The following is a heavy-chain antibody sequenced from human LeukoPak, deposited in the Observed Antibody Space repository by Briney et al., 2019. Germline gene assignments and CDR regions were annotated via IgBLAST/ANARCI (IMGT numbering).Heavy chain of an antibody. D-gene: IGHD3-10*01. CDR1: GGSFSGYY. Sequence: SGTLSLTCAVYGGSFSGYYWSWIRQPPGKGLEWIGEINHSGSTNYNPSLKSRVTISVDTSKNQFSLKLSSVTAADTAVYYCARGSGITMVRGVIINWFDPWGQGTLVTVSS. CDR2: INHSGST. CDR3: ARGSGITMVRGVIINWFDP. J-gene: IGHJ5*02. V-gene: IGHV4-34*01.